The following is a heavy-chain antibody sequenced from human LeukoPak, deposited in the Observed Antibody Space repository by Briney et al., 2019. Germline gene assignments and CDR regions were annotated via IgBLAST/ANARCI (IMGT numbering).Heavy chain of an antibody. Sequence: PGGSLRLSCAASGFTFSSYAMSWVRQAPGKGLEWVSVISGSGGSTYYADSVKGRFTISRDSSKNTLYLQMNSLRAEDTAVYYCASAYSSSWYEAFDIWGQGTMVTVSS. CDR1: GFTFSSYA. V-gene: IGHV3-23*01. CDR3: ASAYSSSWYEAFDI. J-gene: IGHJ3*02. CDR2: ISGSGGST. D-gene: IGHD6-13*01.